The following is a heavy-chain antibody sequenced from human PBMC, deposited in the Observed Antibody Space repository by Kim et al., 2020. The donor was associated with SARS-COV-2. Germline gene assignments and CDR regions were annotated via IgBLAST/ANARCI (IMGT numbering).Heavy chain of an antibody. CDR3: ARGRAGVVPSPIMGRGPYYDYYALDV. CDR1: VGSFSDYH. J-gene: IGHJ6*02. D-gene: IGHD3-3*01. CDR2: IDHSGAT. V-gene: IGHV4-34*01. Sequence: SETLSLTCDVYVGSFSDYHWTWIRQSPGKGLEWIGEIDHSGATNYNPSLKIRVAISVDTSKNQFSLKLKSVTAADTAVYFCARGRAGVVPSPIMGRGPYYDYYALDVWGQGTTVSVSS.